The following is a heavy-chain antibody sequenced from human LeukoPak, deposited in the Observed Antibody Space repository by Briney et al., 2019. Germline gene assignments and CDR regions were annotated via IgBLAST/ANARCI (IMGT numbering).Heavy chain of an antibody. J-gene: IGHJ4*02. CDR1: GYTFTSYG. CDR2: ISAYNGNT. Sequence: ASVKVSCKASGYTFTSYGVSWVRQAPGQGLEWMGWISAYNGNTNYAQKLQGRVTMTTDTSTSTAYMELRSLRSDDTAVYYCARDLNPFSSGYYKDYWGQGTLVTVSS. D-gene: IGHD3-22*01. CDR3: ARDLNPFSSGYYKDY. V-gene: IGHV1-18*01.